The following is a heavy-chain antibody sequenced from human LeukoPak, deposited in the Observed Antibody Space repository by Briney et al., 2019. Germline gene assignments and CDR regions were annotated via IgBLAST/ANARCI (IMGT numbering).Heavy chain of an antibody. CDR1: GFTLSSYA. D-gene: IGHD5-24*01. CDR3: ANKESAEYFQH. J-gene: IGHJ1*01. Sequence: GGSLRLSCAASGFTLSSYAMSWVRQAPGKGLEWVSAISGSGGSTYYADSVKGRFTISRDNSRNTLYLQMNSLRAEDTAVYYCANKESAEYFQHWGQGTPVTVSS. CDR2: ISGSGGST. V-gene: IGHV3-23*01.